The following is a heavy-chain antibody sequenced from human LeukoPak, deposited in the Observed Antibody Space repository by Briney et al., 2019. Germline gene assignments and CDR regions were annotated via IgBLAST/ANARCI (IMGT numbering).Heavy chain of an antibody. Sequence: ASVKVSCKASGGTFSSYAISWVRQAPGQGLEWMGRIIPIFGTANYAQKFQGRVTITTDESTSTAYMGLSSLRSEDTAVYYCARVVTDSSGYYFGYFDYWGQGTLVTVSS. CDR1: GGTFSSYA. CDR3: ARVVTDSSGYYFGYFDY. J-gene: IGHJ4*02. CDR2: IIPIFGTA. V-gene: IGHV1-69*05. D-gene: IGHD3-22*01.